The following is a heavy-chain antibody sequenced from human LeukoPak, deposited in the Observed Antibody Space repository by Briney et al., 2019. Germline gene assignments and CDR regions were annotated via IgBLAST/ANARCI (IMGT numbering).Heavy chain of an antibody. V-gene: IGHV3-48*03. Sequence: PGGSLRLSCAASGFTFSSYEMNWVRQAPGKGLEWVSYISSSGSSIYYADSVKGRFTISRDNAKNSLYLQMNSLRAEDTAVYYCAREGAFGDRDYWGQETLVTVSS. J-gene: IGHJ4*02. CDR3: AREGAFGDRDY. D-gene: IGHD4-17*01. CDR2: ISSSGSSI. CDR1: GFTFSSYE.